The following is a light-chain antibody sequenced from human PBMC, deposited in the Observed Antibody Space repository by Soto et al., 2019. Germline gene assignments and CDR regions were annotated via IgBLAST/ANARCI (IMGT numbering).Light chain of an antibody. Sequence: QMTQSPSTLSSSVGDRVTITCRASQNINTWLAWYQQKPGTAPRLLIYDVSTLPTGIPPRFRGSGSGTEFTLTISSLQADDSAIYYCQHYQAYFGPGTKV. V-gene: IGKV1-5*01. CDR1: QNINTW. CDR3: QHYQAY. J-gene: IGKJ3*01. CDR2: DVS.